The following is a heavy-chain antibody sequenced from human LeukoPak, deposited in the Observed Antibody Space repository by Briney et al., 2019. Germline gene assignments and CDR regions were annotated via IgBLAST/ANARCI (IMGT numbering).Heavy chain of an antibody. Sequence: PGGSLRLSCAAPGFTFSTFSINWVRQAPGKGLEWVSYISSSSRTIYYADSVKGRFTISRDNAKNSLYLQMNSLRAEDTAVYYCAKDNSGSYHLDYWGQGTLVTVSS. D-gene: IGHD1-26*01. V-gene: IGHV3-48*01. CDR1: GFTFSTFS. CDR3: AKDNSGSYHLDY. J-gene: IGHJ4*02. CDR2: ISSSSRTI.